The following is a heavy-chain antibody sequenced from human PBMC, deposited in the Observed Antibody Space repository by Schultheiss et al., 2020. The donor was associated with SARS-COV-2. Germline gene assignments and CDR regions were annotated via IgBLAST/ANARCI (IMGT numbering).Heavy chain of an antibody. D-gene: IGHD4-17*01. CDR3: ARVPSVVDCSTTTCYTVNGDYKGGWFDP. Sequence: GESLKISCTASGFTFSDSYMTWIRQTPGKGLEWVSYISSNTFYTDYADSVKGRFTIFRNNAKKFLYLQMNNLRVEDTAVYYCARVPSVVDCSTTTCYTVNGDYKGGWFDPWGQGTLVTVSS. CDR2: ISSNTFYT. V-gene: IGHV3-11*06. CDR1: GFTFSDSY. J-gene: IGHJ5*02.